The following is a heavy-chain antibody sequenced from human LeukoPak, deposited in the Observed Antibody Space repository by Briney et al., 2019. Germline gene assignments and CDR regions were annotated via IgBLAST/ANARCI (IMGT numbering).Heavy chain of an antibody. D-gene: IGHD3-10*01. V-gene: IGHV3-9*01. CDR1: GFTFDDYA. Sequence: GGSLRLSCAASGFTFDDYAMRWVRQAPGKGLEWVSGISWNSGSVGYADSVKGRFTISRDNAKNSLYLQMNSLRAEDTALYYCAKDISYGSGSHRRYFDYWGQGTLVTVSS. CDR2: ISWNSGSV. CDR3: AKDISYGSGSHRRYFDY. J-gene: IGHJ4*02.